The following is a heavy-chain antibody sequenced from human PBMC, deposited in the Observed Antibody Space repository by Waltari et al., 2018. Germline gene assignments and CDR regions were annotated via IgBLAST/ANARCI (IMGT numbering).Heavy chain of an antibody. Sequence: QVQLQESGPGLVKPSETLSLTCTVSGGSISSYYLSWIRQPPGKGLEWIGYIYYSGSTNYNPSLKSRVTISVDTSKNQFSLKLSSVTAADTAVYYCARGGGYSYGRYFDYWGQGTLVTVSS. CDR3: ARGGGYSYGRYFDY. CDR1: GGSISSYY. CDR2: IYYSGST. V-gene: IGHV4-59*01. D-gene: IGHD5-18*01. J-gene: IGHJ4*02.